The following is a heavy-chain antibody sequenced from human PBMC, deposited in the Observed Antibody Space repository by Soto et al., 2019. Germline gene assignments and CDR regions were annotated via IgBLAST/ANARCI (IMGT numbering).Heavy chain of an antibody. D-gene: IGHD4-17*01. CDR2: INHSGGT. Sequence: SETLSLTCAVYGGSFSGYYWTWIRQPPGKGLEWIGEINHSGGTTYNPSLKSRVTISVDTSKNQFSLKLSSVTAADTAVYYCARVHYGDHGEYFHLWGPGTLVTVSS. CDR1: GGSFSGYY. V-gene: IGHV4-34*01. J-gene: IGHJ1*01. CDR3: ARVHYGDHGEYFHL.